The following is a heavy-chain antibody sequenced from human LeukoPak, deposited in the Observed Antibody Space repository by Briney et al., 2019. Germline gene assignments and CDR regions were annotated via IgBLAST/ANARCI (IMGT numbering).Heavy chain of an antibody. CDR2: IYSGGST. V-gene: IGHV3-66*01. Sequence: GGSLRLSCAASGFTVSSNYMSWVRQAPGKGLEWVSVIYSGGSTYYADSVKGRFTISRDNSKNTLYLQMNGLRAEDTAVYYCARGDFDWLLFFDYWGQGTLVTVSS. CDR3: ARGDFDWLLFFDY. CDR1: GFTVSSNY. D-gene: IGHD3-9*01. J-gene: IGHJ4*02.